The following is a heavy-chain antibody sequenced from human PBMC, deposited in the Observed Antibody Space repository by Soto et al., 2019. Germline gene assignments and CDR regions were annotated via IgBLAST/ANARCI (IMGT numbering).Heavy chain of an antibody. Sequence: ASVKVSCKASGYTFTSYGISWLRQAPGQGLEWMGWISAYNGNTNYAQKPQGRVTMTTDTSTSTAYMELRSLRSDDTAVYYCARDTQDYDFWSGYSFGYWGQGTLVTVSS. V-gene: IGHV1-18*01. D-gene: IGHD3-3*01. CDR1: GYTFTSYG. CDR2: ISAYNGNT. CDR3: ARDTQDYDFWSGYSFGY. J-gene: IGHJ4*02.